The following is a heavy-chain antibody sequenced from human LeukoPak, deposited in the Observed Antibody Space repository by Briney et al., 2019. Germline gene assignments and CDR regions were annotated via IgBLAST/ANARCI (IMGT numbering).Heavy chain of an antibody. Sequence: SVKVSCKASGGTFSSYAISWVRQAPGQGLEWMGGIIPIFGTANYAQKFQGRVTITADESTSTAYMELSSLRSEDTAVYYCARAKLSIVVVTATSELDVWGQGTTVTVSS. V-gene: IGHV1-69*01. J-gene: IGHJ6*02. CDR2: IIPIFGTA. CDR1: GGTFSSYA. D-gene: IGHD2-21*02. CDR3: ARAKLSIVVVTATSELDV.